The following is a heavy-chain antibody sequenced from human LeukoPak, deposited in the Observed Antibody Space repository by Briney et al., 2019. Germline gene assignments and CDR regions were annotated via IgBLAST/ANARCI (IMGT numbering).Heavy chain of an antibody. J-gene: IGHJ5*02. V-gene: IGHV4-59*01. CDR2: IYNSGNT. Sequence: PSETLSLTCTVSGGSTNNYYWTWIRQPPGKGLEWIGNIYNSGNTNYNPSLKGRVTISIDTSKNQFSLKVISVTAADTAIYYCARESGSYLWRSWLNPWGQGTLVTVSS. CDR1: GGSTNNYY. D-gene: IGHD3-16*01. CDR3: ARESGSYLWRSWLNP.